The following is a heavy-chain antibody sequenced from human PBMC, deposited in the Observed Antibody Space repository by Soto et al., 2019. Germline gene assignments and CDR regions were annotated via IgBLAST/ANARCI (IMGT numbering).Heavy chain of an antibody. V-gene: IGHV3-33*01. CDR2: IWYDGSNK. J-gene: IGHJ6*02. CDR3: AMGACSSTSCYHYYYYYGMDV. CDR1: GFTFSSYG. Sequence: GGSLRLSCAASGFTFSSYGRHGVRQAPGKGLEWVAVIWYDGSNKYYADSVKGRFTISRDNSKNTPYLQMNSLRAEDTAVYYCAMGACSSTSCYHYYYYYGMDVWGQGTTVTVSS. D-gene: IGHD2-2*01.